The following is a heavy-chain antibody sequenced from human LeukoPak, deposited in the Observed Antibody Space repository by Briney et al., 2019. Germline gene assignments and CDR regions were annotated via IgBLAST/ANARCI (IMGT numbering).Heavy chain of an antibody. Sequence: GGSLRLSCAVSGFTFSDYYMSWIRQAPGKGLEWVSHISSSGSTMYYADSVKGRFTISRDNAKNSLYLQMNSLRAEDTAVYYCARAPDYGNYVYYYYMDVWGKGTTVTVSS. J-gene: IGHJ6*03. V-gene: IGHV3-11*04. CDR2: ISSSGSTM. CDR1: GFTFSDYY. D-gene: IGHD4-11*01. CDR3: ARAPDYGNYVYYYYMDV.